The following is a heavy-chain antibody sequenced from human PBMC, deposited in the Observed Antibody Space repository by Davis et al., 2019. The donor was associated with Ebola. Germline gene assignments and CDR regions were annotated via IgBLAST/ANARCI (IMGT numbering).Heavy chain of an antibody. V-gene: IGHV1-18*03. CDR2: ISAYYGTT. CDR1: GYTFTTYG. CDR3: AREAEVDGSIFFLH. Sequence: AASVKVSCKASGYTFTTYGISWVRQAPGQGLEWMGWISAYYGTTNYAQSLQGRVTMTRDTSTSTAHMELRGLRSDDMAVYYCAREAEVDGSIFFLHWGQGTLVTVSS. D-gene: IGHD3-10*01. J-gene: IGHJ1*01.